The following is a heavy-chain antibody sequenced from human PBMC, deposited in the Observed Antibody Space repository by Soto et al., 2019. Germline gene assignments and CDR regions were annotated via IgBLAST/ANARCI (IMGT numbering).Heavy chain of an antibody. Sequence: SETLSLTCTVSGGSISSSSYYWGWIRQPPGKGLEWIGSIYYSGSTYYNPSRKSRVTISVDTSKNQFSLKLSSVTAADTAVYYCARRLYYDSSGFEGGGMDVWGQGTTVTVSS. CDR3: ARRLYYDSSGFEGGGMDV. CDR1: GGSISSSSYY. D-gene: IGHD3-22*01. V-gene: IGHV4-39*01. J-gene: IGHJ6*02. CDR2: IYYSGST.